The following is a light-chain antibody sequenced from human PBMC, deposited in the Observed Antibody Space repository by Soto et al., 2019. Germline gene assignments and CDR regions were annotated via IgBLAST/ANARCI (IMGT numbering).Light chain of an antibody. V-gene: IGKV1-9*01. J-gene: IGKJ1*01. CDR3: QYTDSFPLIT. CDR1: QVISTS. CDR2: AAS. Sequence: DIQLTQSPSFLSPSIGESVTITCRASQVISTSLAWYQVKPGKAPKLLIYAASTLYGGVPSRFSDSGSGTDFALTITSLQPEDFATYYCQYTDSFPLITFGQGTKVDI.